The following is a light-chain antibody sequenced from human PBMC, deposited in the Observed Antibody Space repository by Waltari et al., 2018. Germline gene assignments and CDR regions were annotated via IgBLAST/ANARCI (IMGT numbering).Light chain of an antibody. J-gene: IGLJ2*01. CDR3: TSYTTTSTLVL. Sequence: QSALTQPAPVSGSPGQSITISCPGTTSDIGGYNYVSWYQQHPGRAPKLMIYDVTDRPSGISIRFSGSKSGNTASLTISGLRAEDEAYYYCTSYTTTSTLVLFGGGTKLTVL. CDR1: TSDIGGYNY. V-gene: IGLV2-14*03. CDR2: DVT.